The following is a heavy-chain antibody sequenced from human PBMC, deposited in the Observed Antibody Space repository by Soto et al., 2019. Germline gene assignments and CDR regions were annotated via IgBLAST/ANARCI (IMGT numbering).Heavy chain of an antibody. CDR2: ISYDGSNK. Sequence: QVQLVESGGGVVQPGRSLRLSCAASGFTFSSYGMHWVRQAPGKGLEWVAVISYDGSNKYYADSVKGRFTISRDNSKNTLYLQMNSLRAEDTAVYYGANSGSYFWGTEYWGQGTLVTVSS. V-gene: IGHV3-30*18. CDR3: ANSGSYFWGTEY. J-gene: IGHJ4*02. D-gene: IGHD3-10*01. CDR1: GFTFSSYG.